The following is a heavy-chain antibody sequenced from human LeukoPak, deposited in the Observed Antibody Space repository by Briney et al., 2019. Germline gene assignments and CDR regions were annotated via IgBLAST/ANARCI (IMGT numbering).Heavy chain of an antibody. CDR3: ARRNPTVTTTDFDY. V-gene: IGHV4-34*01. Sequence: SETLSLTCAVYGGSFSGYYWSWIRQPPGKGLEWIGEINHSGSTNYNPSLKSRDTISVDTSKNQFTLKLSSVTAADTAVYYCARRNPTVTTTDFDYWGQGTLVTVSS. CDR1: GGSFSGYY. D-gene: IGHD4-17*01. J-gene: IGHJ4*02. CDR2: INHSGST.